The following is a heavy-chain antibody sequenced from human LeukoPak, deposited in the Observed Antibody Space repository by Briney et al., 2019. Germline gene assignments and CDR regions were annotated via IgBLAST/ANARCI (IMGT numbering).Heavy chain of an antibody. CDR3: ARDYHQEFFDY. CDR1: GFSFSSYA. D-gene: IGHD2/OR15-2a*01. Sequence: PGRSLRLSCAASGFSFSSYAMHWVRQAPGEGLECVAVISHDVSDKYYADSVRGRFAISRDNSKNTLYLQMNSLRAEDTAVYYCARDYHQEFFDYWGQGTLVTVSS. J-gene: IGHJ4*02. CDR2: ISHDVSDK. V-gene: IGHV3-30*09.